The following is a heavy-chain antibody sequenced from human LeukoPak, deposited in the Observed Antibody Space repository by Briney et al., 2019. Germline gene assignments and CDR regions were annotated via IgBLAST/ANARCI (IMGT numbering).Heavy chain of an antibody. J-gene: IGHJ5*02. Sequence: SEALSLTCAVYGGSFSGYYWSWIRQPPGKGLEWIGEINHSGSTNYNPSLKSRVTISVDTSKNQFSLKLSSVTAADTAVYYCARVRSGYAINWFDPWGQGTLVTVSS. D-gene: IGHD5-12*01. V-gene: IGHV4-34*01. CDR2: INHSGST. CDR3: ARVRSGYAINWFDP. CDR1: GGSFSGYY.